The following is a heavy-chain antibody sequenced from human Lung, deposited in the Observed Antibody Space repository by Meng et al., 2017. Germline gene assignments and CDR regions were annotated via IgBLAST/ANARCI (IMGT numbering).Heavy chain of an antibody. Sequence: QVQLQSWGAGLLKPAETLSLTCVVSGGSVSDYYWSWSRQPPGKGLELIGEINHSGSTNYNPSLESRATISVDTSQNNLSLKLSSVTAADSAVYYCARGPTTMAHDFDYWGQGTLVTVSS. J-gene: IGHJ4*02. CDR2: INHSGST. D-gene: IGHD4-11*01. CDR3: ARGPTTMAHDFDY. CDR1: GGSVSDYY. V-gene: IGHV4-34*01.